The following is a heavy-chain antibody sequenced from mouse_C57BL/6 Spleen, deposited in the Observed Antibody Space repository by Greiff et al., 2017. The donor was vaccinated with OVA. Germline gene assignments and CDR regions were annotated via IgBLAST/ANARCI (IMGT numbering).Heavy chain of an antibody. CDR2: IDSTSGNT. D-gene: IGHD1-1*02. V-gene: IGHV1-81*01. CDR3: AGWPLYAMDY. J-gene: IGHJ4*01. Sequence: QVQLQQSGAGLARPGASVKLSCTASGFTFKSYGISWVKQRPGQGLEWIGEIDSTSGNTYYHAKFKGKATLSADKSSSTAYMELRSLTSEDTAVYFCAGWPLYAMDYWGQGTTVTVSS. CDR1: GFTFKSYG.